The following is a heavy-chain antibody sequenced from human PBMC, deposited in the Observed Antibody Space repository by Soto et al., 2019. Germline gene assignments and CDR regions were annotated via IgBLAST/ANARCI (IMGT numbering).Heavy chain of an antibody. D-gene: IGHD5-12*01. J-gene: IGHJ5*01. CDR3: ARIPSGVDIASMAA. CDR2: IRNHGGDQ. CDR1: GVIFNNQG. V-gene: IGHV3-33*03. Sequence: QVQLVESGGGVVQPGRSLKLSCVASGVIFNNQGMHWVRQAPGKGLEWVAFIRNHGGDQYYADPVKGRLIISRDNSRNTLSLQMTRLAAEDTSVYSCARIPSGVDIASMAAWGHGTRVTVSS.